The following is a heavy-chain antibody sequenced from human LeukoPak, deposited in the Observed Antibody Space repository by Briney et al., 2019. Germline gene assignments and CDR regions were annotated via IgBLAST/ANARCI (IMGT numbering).Heavy chain of an antibody. Sequence: PSETLSLTCAVSGGSISSSNWWSWVRQPPGKGLEWIGEIYHSGSTNYNPSLKSRVTMSVDKSRNQFSLKLNSVTAADTAVYYCAKSNGYGLIDIWGQGTMVTVSS. CDR1: GGSISSSNW. D-gene: IGHD3-22*01. CDR2: IYHSGST. J-gene: IGHJ3*02. V-gene: IGHV4-4*02. CDR3: AKSNGYGLIDI.